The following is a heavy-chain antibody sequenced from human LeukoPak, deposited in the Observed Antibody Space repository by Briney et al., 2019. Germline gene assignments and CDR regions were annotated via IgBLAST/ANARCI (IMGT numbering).Heavy chain of an antibody. CDR1: GFTFSSYA. CDR2: ISYDGSNK. V-gene: IGHV3-30*04. CDR3: ARGRGGTTTPYYFDY. D-gene: IGHD1-26*01. Sequence: GGSLRLSCAASGFTFSSYAMHWVRQAPGKGLEWVAVISYDGSNKHYADSVKGRFTISRDNSKNTLYLQMNSLRAEDTAVYYCARGRGGTTTPYYFDYWGQGTLVTVSS. J-gene: IGHJ4*02.